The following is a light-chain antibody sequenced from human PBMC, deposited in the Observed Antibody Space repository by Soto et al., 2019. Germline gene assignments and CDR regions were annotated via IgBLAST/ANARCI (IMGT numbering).Light chain of an antibody. CDR1: QSVSSSY. V-gene: IGKV3D-20*02. J-gene: IGKJ4*01. CDR2: GAS. Sequence: EIVLTQSPGTLSLSPGERATLSCRASQSVSSSYLAWYQQKPGQTPRLLIYGASSRATGIPDRFSGSGSETDFSLTISSLEPEDFAVYYCQQRSNWPLTFGGGTKVDIK. CDR3: QQRSNWPLT.